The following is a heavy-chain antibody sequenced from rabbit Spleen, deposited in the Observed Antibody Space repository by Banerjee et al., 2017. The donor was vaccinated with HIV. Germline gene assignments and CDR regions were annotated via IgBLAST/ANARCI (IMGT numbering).Heavy chain of an antibody. Sequence: QSLEESGGDLVKPGASLTLTCTASGFSFSSSDYMCWVRQAPGKGLEWISCIAGSSSGFTYSATWASGRFTISKTSSTTVTLQMTSLTVADMATYFCARDTGTSFSSYGMDLWGPGTLV. D-gene: IGHD7-1*01. CDR1: GFSFSSSDY. V-gene: IGHV1S40*01. CDR2: IAGSSSGFT. J-gene: IGHJ6*01. CDR3: ARDTGTSFSSYGMDL.